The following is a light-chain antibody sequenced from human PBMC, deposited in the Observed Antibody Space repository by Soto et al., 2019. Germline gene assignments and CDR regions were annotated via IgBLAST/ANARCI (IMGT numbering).Light chain of an antibody. V-gene: IGLV2-14*01. CDR1: GSDVGGYNY. CDR2: DVS. Sequence: QSALTQPASVSGSPGQSITISCTGTGSDVGGYNYVSWYLQHPGKAPKVMIYDVSNRPSGVSNRFSGSKSGNTASLTISGLQAEDEADYYCSSYTSASTTLVFGGGTKLTVL. J-gene: IGLJ2*01. CDR3: SSYTSASTTLV.